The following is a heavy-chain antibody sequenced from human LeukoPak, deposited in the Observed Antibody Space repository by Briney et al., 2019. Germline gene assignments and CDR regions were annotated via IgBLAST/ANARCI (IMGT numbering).Heavy chain of an antibody. CDR2: ISGSGGST. Sequence: GGSLRLSCAASGFTFRTSAMSWVRQPPGKWLEWVSAISGSGGSTYYADSVKGRFTISRDNSKNTLYLQMNSLRAEDTAVYYCAKDPMVRGLTYDYWGQGTLVPVSS. J-gene: IGHJ4*02. CDR1: GFTFRTSA. CDR3: AKDPMVRGLTYDY. V-gene: IGHV3-23*01. D-gene: IGHD3-10*01.